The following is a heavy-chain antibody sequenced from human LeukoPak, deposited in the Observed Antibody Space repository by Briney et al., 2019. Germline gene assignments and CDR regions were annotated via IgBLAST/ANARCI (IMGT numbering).Heavy chain of an antibody. Sequence: GGSLRLSCAGSGLTLRSYGMTWVRQAPGKGLEWVSSISGNGGVTTYADSVKGRFTMSRDNFRNTLYLQMDSLRAEDTAVYYCAKEPNGDYIGAFDAWGQGTMVTVSS. CDR3: AKEPNGDYIGAFDA. J-gene: IGHJ3*01. CDR1: GLTLRSYG. CDR2: ISGNGGVT. V-gene: IGHV3-23*01. D-gene: IGHD2-8*01.